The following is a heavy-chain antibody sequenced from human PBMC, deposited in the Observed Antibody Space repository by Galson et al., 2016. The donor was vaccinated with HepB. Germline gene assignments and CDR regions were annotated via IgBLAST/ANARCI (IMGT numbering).Heavy chain of an antibody. CDR1: GFTFSSYW. Sequence: SLRLSCAASGFTFSSYWMHWVRQAPGKGLVWVSRINSDGSSASYADSVKGRFIISRDNAENTLYLQMNSLRAEDTAVYYCATVGTKWELLQWGPGTLVTVSS. D-gene: IGHD1-26*01. CDR2: INSDGSSA. J-gene: IGHJ4*02. CDR3: ATVGTKWELLQ. V-gene: IGHV3-74*01.